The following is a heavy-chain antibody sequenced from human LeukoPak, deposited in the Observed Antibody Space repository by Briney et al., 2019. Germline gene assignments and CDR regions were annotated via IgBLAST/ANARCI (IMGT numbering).Heavy chain of an antibody. CDR1: GGSISTYY. Sequence: SETLSLTCTVSGGSISTYYWSWIRQSPGKGLEWIGYIYSSGSTKYNPSLTGRLTISIETSKNQFSLRLTSVTAADTAVYYCARVFMHGYSDYWGRGTLVTVSS. V-gene: IGHV4-59*01. CDR3: ARVFMHGYSDY. CDR2: IYSSGST. J-gene: IGHJ4*02.